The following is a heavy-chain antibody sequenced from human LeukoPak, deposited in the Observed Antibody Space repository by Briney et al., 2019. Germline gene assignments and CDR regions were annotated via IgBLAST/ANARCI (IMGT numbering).Heavy chain of an antibody. Sequence: PSETLSLTCTVSGGSISSYYWSWIRQPPGKGLEWIGYIYYSGSTNYNPSLKSRVTISVDTSKNQFSLKLSSVTAADTAVYYCAGAHNWSWFDPWGQGTLVTVSS. D-gene: IGHD1-1*01. J-gene: IGHJ5*02. CDR3: AGAHNWSWFDP. V-gene: IGHV4-59*12. CDR2: IYYSGST. CDR1: GGSISSYY.